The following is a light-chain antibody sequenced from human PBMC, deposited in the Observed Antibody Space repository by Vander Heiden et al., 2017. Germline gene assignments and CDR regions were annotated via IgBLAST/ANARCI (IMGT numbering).Light chain of an antibody. CDR3: QQSYSAHALT. Sequence: DIQMTQSPSSLSASIGDRITITCRASQSVSSFLNWYQQKPGKAPKLLIYAASNLQSWVPSRFSGSGSGTDFTLTISSLQPEDFATYYCQQSYSAHALTFGGGTKVEIK. CDR2: AAS. CDR1: QSVSSF. V-gene: IGKV1-39*01. J-gene: IGKJ4*01.